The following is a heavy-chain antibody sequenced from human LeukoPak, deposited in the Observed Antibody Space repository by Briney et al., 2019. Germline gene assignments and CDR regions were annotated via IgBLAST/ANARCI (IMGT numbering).Heavy chain of an antibody. CDR3: ARDHNSWFDP. CDR2: IYSGGST. Sequence: GGSLRLSCAASGFTVSSNYMSWVRQAPGKGLEWVSVIYSGGSTYYADSVKGRFTISRDDSKNTLYLQMNSLRAEDTAVYYCARDHNSWFDPWGQGTLVTVSS. CDR1: GFTVSSNY. V-gene: IGHV3-53*01. J-gene: IGHJ5*02.